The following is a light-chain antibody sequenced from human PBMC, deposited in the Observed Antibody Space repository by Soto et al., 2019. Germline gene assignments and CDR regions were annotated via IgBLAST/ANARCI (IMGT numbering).Light chain of an antibody. CDR2: DVN. V-gene: IGLV2-14*03. CDR3: TSYRRGPLYV. J-gene: IGLJ1*01. CDR1: SSDVGGSNY. Sequence: QSVLTQPASVSGYHGQSITVSSTGISSDVGGSNYVSWYQQHPGKAPRLIIFDVNNRPSGVSPRFSGSKSGNTASLTISGLQAEDEAHYFCTSYRRGPLYVFGTGTE.